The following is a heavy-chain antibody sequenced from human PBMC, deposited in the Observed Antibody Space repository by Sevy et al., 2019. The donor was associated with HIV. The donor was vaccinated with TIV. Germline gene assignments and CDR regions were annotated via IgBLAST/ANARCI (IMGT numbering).Heavy chain of an antibody. J-gene: IGHJ6*02. CDR2: FDPEDGET. Sequence: ASVKVSCKVSGYTLTELSMHWVRQAPGKGLEWMGGFDPEDGETMYEQKFQGRVTMTEDTSTDTAYMELSSLRSEDTAVYYCATGKPTPRTTYYYYYGMDVWGQGTTVTVSS. CDR1: GYTLTELS. CDR3: ATGKPTPRTTYYYYYGMDV. D-gene: IGHD1-7*01. V-gene: IGHV1-24*01.